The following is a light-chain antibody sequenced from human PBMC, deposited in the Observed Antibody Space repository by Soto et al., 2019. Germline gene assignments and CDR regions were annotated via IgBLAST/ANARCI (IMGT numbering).Light chain of an antibody. J-gene: IGLJ2*01. CDR2: SNN. V-gene: IGLV1-44*01. CDR3: AAWDDSLNGPVV. Sequence: QSALTQPPSASGTPGQRVTISCSGSSSNIGSNTVNWYQQLPGTAPKLLIYSNNPRPSGVPDRFSGSKSGTSASLAISGLQSEYEADYYCAAWDDSLNGPVVFGGGTKLTVL. CDR1: SSNIGSNT.